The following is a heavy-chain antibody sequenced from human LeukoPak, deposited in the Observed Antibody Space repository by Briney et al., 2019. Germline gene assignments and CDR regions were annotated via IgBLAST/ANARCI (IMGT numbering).Heavy chain of an antibody. D-gene: IGHD2-2*01. J-gene: IGHJ4*02. CDR3: ARRRYCSSTSCYPFDY. V-gene: IGHV4-34*01. CDR1: GGSFSGYY. CDR2: INHSGST. Sequence: SETLSLTCAVYGGSFSGYYWSWIRQPPGKGLEWIGEINHSGSTNYNPSLKSRVTISVDTSKNQSSLKLSSVTAADTAVYYCARRRYCSSTSCYPFDYWGQGTLVTVSS.